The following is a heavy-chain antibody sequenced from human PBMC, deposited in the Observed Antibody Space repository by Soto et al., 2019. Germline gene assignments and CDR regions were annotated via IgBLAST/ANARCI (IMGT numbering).Heavy chain of an antibody. V-gene: IGHV3-33*01. CDR1: GFTFSSYG. J-gene: IGHJ6*02. CDR3: ARDSSSWYLRDYYGMDV. CDR2: IWYDGGNK. Sequence: GGSLRLSCAASGFTFSSYGMHWVRQAPGKGLEWVAVIWYDGGNKYYADSVKGRFTISRDNSKNTLYLQMDSLRAEDTAVYYCARDSSSWYLRDYYGMDVWGQGTTVTVSS. D-gene: IGHD6-13*01.